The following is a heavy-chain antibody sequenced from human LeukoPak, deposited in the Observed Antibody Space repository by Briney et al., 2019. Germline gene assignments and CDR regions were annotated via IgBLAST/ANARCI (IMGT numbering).Heavy chain of an antibody. D-gene: IGHD3-22*01. CDR2: IDHSGST. Sequence: SETLSLTCAVYGGSFSGYYWSWIRQPPGKGLEWIGEIDHSGSTNYNPSLKSRVTISVDTSKNQISLKLSSMTAADTAVYYCARDLRDSSGYYYYFDDWGQGTLVTVSS. CDR1: GGSFSGYY. J-gene: IGHJ4*02. V-gene: IGHV4-34*01. CDR3: ARDLRDSSGYYYYFDD.